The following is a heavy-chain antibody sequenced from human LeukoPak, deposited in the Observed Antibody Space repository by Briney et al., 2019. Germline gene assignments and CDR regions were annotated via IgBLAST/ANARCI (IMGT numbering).Heavy chain of an antibody. CDR1: GGTFSSYA. V-gene: IGHV1-69*04. D-gene: IGHD6-19*01. CDR2: IIPILGIA. CDR3: ASVPRGSSGWYGMDV. J-gene: IGHJ6*02. Sequence: GASVKVSCKASGGTFSSYAISWVRQAPGQGLEWMGRIIPILGIANYAQKFQGRVTITADKSTSTAYMELSSLRSEDTAVYYCASVPRGSSGWYGMDVWGQGTTVTVSS.